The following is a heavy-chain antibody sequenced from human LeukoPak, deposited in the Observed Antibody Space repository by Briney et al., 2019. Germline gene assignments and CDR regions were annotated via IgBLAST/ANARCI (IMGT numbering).Heavy chain of an antibody. CDR3: AREGVDYYDSSGYPD. CDR1: GGSISSSSYY. Sequence: SETLSLTCTVSGGSISSSSYYWGWIRQPPGKGLEWIGSIYYSGSTYYNPSLKSRVTISVDTSKNQFSLRLSSVTAADTAVYYCAREGVDYYDSSGYPDWGQGTLVTVSS. V-gene: IGHV4-39*07. J-gene: IGHJ4*02. D-gene: IGHD3-22*01. CDR2: IYYSGST.